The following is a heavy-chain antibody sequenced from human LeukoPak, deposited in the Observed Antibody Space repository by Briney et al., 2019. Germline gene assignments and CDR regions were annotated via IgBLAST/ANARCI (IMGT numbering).Heavy chain of an antibody. V-gene: IGHV4-39*01. CDR1: GGSISSSSYY. J-gene: IGHJ4*02. CDR2: IYYSGST. CDR3: ARHGGSVIVGAIYY. Sequence: SETLSLTCTVSGGSISSSSYYWGWIRQPPGKGLEWIGSIYYSGSTYYNPSLKSRVTISVDTSKNQFSLKLSSVTAADTAVYYCARHGGSVIVGAIYYWGQGTLVTVSS. D-gene: IGHD1-26*01.